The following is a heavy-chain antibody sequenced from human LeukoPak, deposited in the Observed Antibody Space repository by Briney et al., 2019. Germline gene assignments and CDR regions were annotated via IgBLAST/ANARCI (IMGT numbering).Heavy chain of an antibody. CDR1: GGSFSGYY. J-gene: IGHJ5*02. D-gene: IGHD3-22*01. CDR3: ARDKLSSGYMWFDP. V-gene: IGHV4-34*01. Sequence: SETLSLTCAVYGGSFSGYYWSWIRQPPGKGLEWIGEINHSGSTNYNPSLKSRVTISVDTSKNQFSLKLSSVTAADTAVYYCARDKLSSGYMWFDPWGQGTLVTVSS. CDR2: INHSGST.